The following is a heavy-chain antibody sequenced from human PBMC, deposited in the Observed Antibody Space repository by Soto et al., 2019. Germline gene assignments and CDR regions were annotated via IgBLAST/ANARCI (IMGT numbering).Heavy chain of an antibody. D-gene: IGHD3-16*01. J-gene: IGHJ4*02. CDR3: ARDWGGQDFINFLLIDY. CDR1: GYNFTNYG. CDR2: ISTYNGDT. Sequence: QAQLVQSGAEMKKPGASVKVSCKAYGYNFTNYGISWVRQAPGQGLECIGWISTYNGDTHYAQRLQGRVTLTTDTSTSTAYMELRSLRSDDTAVYYCARDWGGQDFINFLLIDYWGQGTSVTVSS. V-gene: IGHV1-18*01.